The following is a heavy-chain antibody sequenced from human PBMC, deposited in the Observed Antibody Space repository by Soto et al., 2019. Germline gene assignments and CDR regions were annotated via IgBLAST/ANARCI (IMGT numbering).Heavy chain of an antibody. D-gene: IGHD1-1*01. V-gene: IGHV4-4*02. CDR3: ARDLGTGTDY. J-gene: IGHJ4*02. Sequence: QVQLQESGPGLVKPSGTLSLTCAVSGDSISSSNWWRWVRQAPGKGLEWIGEIYHSGATTYNPSLKSRATISLDPSNNHFSLKLTSVTAADTAVYFCARDLGTGTDYWGQGTLVTVAS. CDR2: IYHSGAT. CDR1: GDSISSSNW.